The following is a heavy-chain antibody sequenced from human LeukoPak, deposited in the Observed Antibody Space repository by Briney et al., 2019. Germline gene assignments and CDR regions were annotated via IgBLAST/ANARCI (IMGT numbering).Heavy chain of an antibody. Sequence: GGSLRLSCAASGFTFSSYGMHWVRQAPGKGLEWVAVISYDGSNKYYADSVKGRFTISRDNSKNTLYLQMNSLRAEDTAVYYCAQHLRAAKLWFGELLTRWGDYWGQGTLVTVSS. CDR1: GFTFSSYG. V-gene: IGHV3-30*18. CDR2: ISYDGSNK. J-gene: IGHJ4*02. D-gene: IGHD3-10*01. CDR3: AQHLRAAKLWFGELLTRWGDY.